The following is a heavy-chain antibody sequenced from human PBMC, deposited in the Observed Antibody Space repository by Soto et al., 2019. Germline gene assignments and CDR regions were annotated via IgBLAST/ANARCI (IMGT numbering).Heavy chain of an antibody. J-gene: IGHJ6*03. CDR2: IYWDDDK. CDR1: GFSLSTSGVG. D-gene: IGHD3-3*01. CDR3: AHRGRHYDFWSGSYQKKVLTPAYYYYYYYMDV. V-gene: IGHV2-5*02. Sequence: QITLKESGPTLVKPTQTLTLTCTFSGFSLSTSGVGVGWIRQPPGKALEWLALIYWDDDKRYSPSLKSRLTITKDTSKNQVVLTMTNMDPVDTATYYCAHRGRHYDFWSGSYQKKVLTPAYYYYYYYMDVWGKGTTVTVSS.